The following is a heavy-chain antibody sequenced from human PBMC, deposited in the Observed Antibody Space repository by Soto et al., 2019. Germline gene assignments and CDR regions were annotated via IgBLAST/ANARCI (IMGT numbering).Heavy chain of an antibody. CDR3: AKDERTTVTTKFDY. Sequence: QVQLVESGGGVVQPVRSLRLSCAASGFTFSSYGMHWVRQAPGKGLEWVAVISYDGSNKYYADSVKGRFTISRDNSKNTLYLQMNSLRAEDTAMYYCAKDERTTVTTKFDYWGQGTLVTVSS. CDR2: ISYDGSNK. J-gene: IGHJ4*02. V-gene: IGHV3-30*18. CDR1: GFTFSSYG. D-gene: IGHD4-17*01.